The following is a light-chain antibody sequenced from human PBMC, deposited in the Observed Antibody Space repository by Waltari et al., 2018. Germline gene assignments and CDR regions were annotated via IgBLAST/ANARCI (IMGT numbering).Light chain of an antibody. CDR2: VNSDGSH. V-gene: IGLV4-69*01. CDR1: SGHSSNV. Sequence: QLVLTQSPSASASLGASVKLTCTLSSGHSSNVIAWHQQQAEKGPRYLMKVNSDGSHSKGDKIPARFSGSSSGAERYLTISTLQSEDEADYYCQTGGHGTWVFGGGTKLTVL. J-gene: IGLJ3*02. CDR3: QTGGHGTWV.